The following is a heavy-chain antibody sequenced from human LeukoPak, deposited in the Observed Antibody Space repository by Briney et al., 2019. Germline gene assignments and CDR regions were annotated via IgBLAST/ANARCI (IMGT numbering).Heavy chain of an antibody. D-gene: IGHD3-22*01. CDR2: IYYSGST. Sequence: ASETLSLTCTVSGGSISSYYWSWVRQPPGKGLEWIGYIYYSGSTNYNPSLKSRVTISVDTSKNQFSLKLSSVTAADTAVYYCARSPLYYYDNNGYYAMGYFDYWGQGTLVTVSS. V-gene: IGHV4-59*08. J-gene: IGHJ4*02. CDR1: GGSISSYY. CDR3: ARSPLYYYDNNGYYAMGYFDY.